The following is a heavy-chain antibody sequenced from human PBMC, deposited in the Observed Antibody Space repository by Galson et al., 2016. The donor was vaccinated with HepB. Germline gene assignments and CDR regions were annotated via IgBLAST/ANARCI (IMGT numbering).Heavy chain of an antibody. CDR3: ARGVTMIQGTIYDAFDI. CDR2: MKPSTGDT. CDR1: GYTFTSFD. V-gene: IGHV1-8*02. D-gene: IGHD3-22*01. J-gene: IGHJ3*02. Sequence: SVKVSCKASGYTFTSFDINWVRQATGQGLEWMGWMKPSTGDTGYAREFQGRVTMTRNTAIITAYMELNSLRSEDTAVYFCARGVTMIQGTIYDAFDIWGQGTKVTVSA.